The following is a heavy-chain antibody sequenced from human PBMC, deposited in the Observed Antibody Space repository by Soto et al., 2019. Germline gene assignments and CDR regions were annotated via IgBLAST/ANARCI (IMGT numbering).Heavy chain of an antibody. CDR3: ARSSSSPCDAFDI. V-gene: IGHV3-23*01. CDR2: ISGSGGST. D-gene: IGHD6-6*01. CDR1: GFTFSSYA. Sequence: EVQLLESGGGLVQPGGSLRLSCAASGFTFSSYAMSWVRQAPGKGLEWVSAISGSGGSTYYADSVKGRFTISRDNSKNTLYLQMNSLRAEDTAVYYCARSSSSPCDAFDIWGQGTMVTVSS. J-gene: IGHJ3*02.